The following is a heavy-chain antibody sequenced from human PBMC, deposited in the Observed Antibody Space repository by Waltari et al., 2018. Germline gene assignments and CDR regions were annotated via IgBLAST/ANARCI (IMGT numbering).Heavy chain of an antibody. J-gene: IGHJ3*02. CDR2: IIPIFGTA. V-gene: IGHV1-69*14. Sequence: QVQLVHSGAEVKKPGSSVKVSCKASGGTFSSYAIRWVRQAPGQGLEWMGRIIPIFGTANYAQKFQGRVTITADKSTSTAYMELSSLRSEDTAVYYCARGTVYYDFWSGFDAFDIWGQGTMVTVSS. CDR1: GGTFSSYA. D-gene: IGHD3-3*01. CDR3: ARGTVYYDFWSGFDAFDI.